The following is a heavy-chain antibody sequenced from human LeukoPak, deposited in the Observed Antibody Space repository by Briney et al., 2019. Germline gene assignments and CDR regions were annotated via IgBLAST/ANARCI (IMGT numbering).Heavy chain of an antibody. CDR3: AKGSPDYGDHGLLGYYYYGMDV. CDR2: ISGSGGST. D-gene: IGHD4-17*01. Sequence: GGSLRLSCAASGFTFSSYAMSWVRQAPGKGLEWVSTISGSGGSTYYADSVKGRFTLSRDNSKNTLYLQMNSLRAEDTAVYYCAKGSPDYGDHGLLGYYYYGMDVWGQGTTVTVSS. J-gene: IGHJ6*02. V-gene: IGHV3-23*01. CDR1: GFTFSSYA.